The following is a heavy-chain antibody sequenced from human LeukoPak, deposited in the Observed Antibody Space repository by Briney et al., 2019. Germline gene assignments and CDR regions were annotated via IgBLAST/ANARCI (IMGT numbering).Heavy chain of an antibody. Sequence: PGGSLRLSCAAPGFTFSDYYMSWMRQAPGKGLECISYISTTGTTTYYADSVKGRFTISRDNARNSLYLQMNSLRADDTAIYYCARAPGSYRFDFWGQATPVTVSS. CDR2: ISTTGTTT. D-gene: IGHD3-10*01. CDR1: GFTFSDYY. V-gene: IGHV3-11*04. CDR3: ARAPGSYRFDF. J-gene: IGHJ4*02.